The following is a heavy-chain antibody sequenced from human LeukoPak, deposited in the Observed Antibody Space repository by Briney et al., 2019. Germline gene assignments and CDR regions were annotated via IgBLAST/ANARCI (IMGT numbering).Heavy chain of an antibody. Sequence: SSVIVSSKASVGTFISYAISWVRQAPGQGLQWMGRIIPILGIANYAQKFQGRVTITADKSTSTAYMELSSLRSEDTAVYYCARDGDSGYDANWFDPWGQGTLVTVSS. CDR1: VGTFISYA. V-gene: IGHV1-69*04. J-gene: IGHJ5*02. CDR2: IIPILGIA. CDR3: ARDGDSGYDANWFDP. D-gene: IGHD5-12*01.